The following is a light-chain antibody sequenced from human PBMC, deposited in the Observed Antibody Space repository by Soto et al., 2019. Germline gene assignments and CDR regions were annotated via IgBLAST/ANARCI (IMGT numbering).Light chain of an antibody. J-gene: IGKJ5*01. CDR1: QTVLRNSNNKNH. Sequence: DIVMTQSPDSLAVSLGERATINCKSSQTVLRNSNNKNHLAWYQQKPEQPPKMLISWASTRESGVPDRFSGSGSGTDFTLTISSLQAEDVAVYYCQHYYTVPVTFGQGTRLEIK. CDR2: WAS. V-gene: IGKV4-1*01. CDR3: QHYYTVPVT.